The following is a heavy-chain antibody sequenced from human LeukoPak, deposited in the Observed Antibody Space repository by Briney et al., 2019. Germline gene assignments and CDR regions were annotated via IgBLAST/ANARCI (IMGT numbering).Heavy chain of an antibody. J-gene: IGHJ4*02. Sequence: GRSLRLSCAASGXTFSSYAMHWVRQAPGKGLEWVAVISYDGSNKYYADSVKGRFTISRDKSKNTLYLQMNSLRAEDTAVYYCVRDLWELPYWGQGILVTVSS. CDR2: ISYDGSNK. D-gene: IGHD1-26*01. CDR3: VRDLWELPY. V-gene: IGHV3-30-3*01. CDR1: GXTFSSYA.